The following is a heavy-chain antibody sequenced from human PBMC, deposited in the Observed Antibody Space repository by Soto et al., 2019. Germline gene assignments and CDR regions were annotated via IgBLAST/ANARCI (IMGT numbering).Heavy chain of an antibody. V-gene: IGHV3-23*01. D-gene: IGHD3-9*01. CDR1: GYIFGNYG. J-gene: IGHJ4*02. CDR2: IGGDGIDT. CDR3: VFYDVLTGYDH. Sequence: EVQLLESGGGLVQPGGSLRLSCAGSGYIFGNYGMSWVRQAPGKGLEWVSAIGGDGIDTHYVDSVKGRFAISRDNSRNPLYLQMSSLRAEETALYYCVFYDVLTGYDHWGQGTLVTVSS.